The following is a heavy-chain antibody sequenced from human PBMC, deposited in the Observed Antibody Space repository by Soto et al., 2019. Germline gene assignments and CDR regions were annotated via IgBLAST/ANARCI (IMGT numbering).Heavy chain of an antibody. CDR1: GFTFDDYA. J-gene: IGHJ6*03. D-gene: IGHD2-8*01. V-gene: IGHV3-9*01. Sequence: DVQLVESGGGLVQPGRSLRLSCAASGFTFDDYAMHWVRQAPGKGLEWVSGISWNSGSIGYADSVKGRFTISRDNAKNSLYLQMNSLRAEDTALYYCAKDSKLMVYANRTPGRYMDVWGKGTTVTVSS. CDR3: AKDSKLMVYANRTPGRYMDV. CDR2: ISWNSGSI.